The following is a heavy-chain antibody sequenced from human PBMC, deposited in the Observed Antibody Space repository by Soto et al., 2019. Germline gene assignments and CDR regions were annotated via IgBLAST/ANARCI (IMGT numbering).Heavy chain of an antibody. Sequence: GASVKVSCKASGYTFTSYDINWVRQAPGQGLEWMGWISAYNGNTNYAQKLQGRVTMTTGTSTSTAYMELRSLRSDDTAVYYCAREGSGIFLWFGDFDYWGQGTLVTVSS. D-gene: IGHD3-10*01. CDR2: ISAYNGNT. CDR3: AREGSGIFLWFGDFDY. V-gene: IGHV1-18*01. CDR1: GYTFTSYD. J-gene: IGHJ4*02.